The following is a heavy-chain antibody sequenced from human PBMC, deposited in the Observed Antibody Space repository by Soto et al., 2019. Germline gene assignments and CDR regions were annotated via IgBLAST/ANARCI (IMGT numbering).Heavy chain of an antibody. CDR3: AKDIAVAGDLDY. Sequence: GGSLRLSGVAAGFSFRSYGIQWVRQAPGKGLEWVAVVSSDGRTTYYGDSVKGGFTISRGNSKNTLYLQMDSLTPEDTAAYSCAKDIAVAGDLDYWGHGPLVPVSS. J-gene: IGHJ4*01. D-gene: IGHD6-19*01. CDR2: VSSDGRTT. CDR1: GFSFRSYG. V-gene: IGHV3-30*18.